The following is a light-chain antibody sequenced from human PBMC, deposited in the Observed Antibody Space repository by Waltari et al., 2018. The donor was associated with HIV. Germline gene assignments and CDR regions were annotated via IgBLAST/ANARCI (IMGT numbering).Light chain of an antibody. V-gene: IGKV2-28*01. Sequence: VTPGEPASISCRSSQSLLHSNGKNYFDWYLQKPGQSPQLLIYLGSNRASGVPDRFSGSGSGTDFTLKISRVEAEDVGVYYCMQVLESPATFGPGTKVDVK. CDR2: LGS. CDR3: MQVLESPAT. CDR1: QSLLHSNGKNY. J-gene: IGKJ3*01.